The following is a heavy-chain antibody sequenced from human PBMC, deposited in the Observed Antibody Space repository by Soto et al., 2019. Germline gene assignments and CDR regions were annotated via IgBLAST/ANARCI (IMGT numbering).Heavy chain of an antibody. CDR2: IWYDGSNK. D-gene: IGHD4-17*01. CDR3: ARDSVLYGDYVLYFDL. Sequence: QVQLVESGGGVVQPGRSLRLSCAASGFTFSSYGMHWVRQAPGKGLEWVAVIWYDGSNKYYADSVKGRFTISRDNSKNTLYLQMNSLRAEDTAVYYCARDSVLYGDYVLYFDLWGRGTLVTVSS. CDR1: GFTFSSYG. V-gene: IGHV3-33*01. J-gene: IGHJ2*01.